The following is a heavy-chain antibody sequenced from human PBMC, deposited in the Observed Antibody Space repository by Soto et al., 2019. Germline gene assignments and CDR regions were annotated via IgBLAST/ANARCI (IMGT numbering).Heavy chain of an antibody. CDR2: ISGSGGST. CDR1: GFTFSSYA. CDR3: AKGLLGYYGSALDY. Sequence: PGGSLRLSCAASGFTFSSYAMSWVRQAPGKGLEWVSAISGSGGSTYYADSVKGRFTISRDNSKNTLYLQTNSLRAEDTAVYYCAKGLLGYYGSALDYWGQGTLVTVSS. D-gene: IGHD3-10*01. V-gene: IGHV3-23*01. J-gene: IGHJ4*02.